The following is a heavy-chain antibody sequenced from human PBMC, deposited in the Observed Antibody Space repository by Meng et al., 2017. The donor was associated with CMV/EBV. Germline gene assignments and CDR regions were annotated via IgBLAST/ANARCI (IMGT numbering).Heavy chain of an antibody. V-gene: IGHV4-39*07. CDR2: IYYSGST. J-gene: IGHJ4*02. CDR3: ARDSAVAGVVDY. D-gene: IGHD6-19*01. Sequence: QLQWQESGAGLGKLSDALSVPCPVSGGSIGSSSYYWGWIRQPPGKGLEWIGRIYYSGSTYYNPYLKSRVTISVDTSKNQFSLKLSSVTAADTAVYYCARDSAVAGVVDYWGQGTLVTVSS. CDR1: GGSIGSSSYY.